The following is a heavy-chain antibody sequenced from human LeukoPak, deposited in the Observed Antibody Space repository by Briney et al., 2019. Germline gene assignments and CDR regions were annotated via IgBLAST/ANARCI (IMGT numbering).Heavy chain of an antibody. V-gene: IGHV3-33*01. CDR3: ARDRDVYSSRWNRNFAY. Sequence: GGSLRLSCAASGFTFSNYGMHWVRQAPGKGLEWVAIIWYDGSNKYYADSVKGRFTFSRDNSKNTLYLQMNSLRAEDTAVYYCARDRDVYSSRWNRNFAYWGQGTLVTVSA. D-gene: IGHD6-13*01. CDR1: GFTFSNYG. CDR2: IWYDGSNK. J-gene: IGHJ4*02.